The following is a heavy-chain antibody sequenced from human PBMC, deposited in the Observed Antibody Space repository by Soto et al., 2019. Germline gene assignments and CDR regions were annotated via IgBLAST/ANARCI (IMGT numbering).Heavy chain of an antibody. V-gene: IGHV4-39*01. J-gene: IGHJ5*02. CDR3: ARKKEGYSNWFDP. CDR1: GGSISSSGFY. D-gene: IGHD1-26*01. CDR2: IYYSGKT. Sequence: QLQLQESGPGLVKPSETLSLSCTVSGGSISSSGFYWGWIRQPPGKGLEWIGSIYYSGKTYNNPSLKSRVTISVDTSKNKFSLNLSSVTAADTAVYYCARKKEGYSNWFDPWGQGTLVTVSS.